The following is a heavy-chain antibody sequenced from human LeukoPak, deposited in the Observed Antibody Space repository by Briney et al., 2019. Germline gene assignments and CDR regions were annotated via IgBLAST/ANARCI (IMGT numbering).Heavy chain of an antibody. CDR2: ISSSSSYI. V-gene: IGHV3-21*01. D-gene: IGHD6-19*01. CDR3: ARADSSGWAY. Sequence: GGSRRLSCAASGFTFSGYSMNWVRQAPGKGLEWVSSISSSSSYIYYADSVKGRFTISRDNAKNSLYLQMNSLRAEDTAVYYCARADSSGWAYWGQGTLLTVSS. CDR1: GFTFSGYS. J-gene: IGHJ4*02.